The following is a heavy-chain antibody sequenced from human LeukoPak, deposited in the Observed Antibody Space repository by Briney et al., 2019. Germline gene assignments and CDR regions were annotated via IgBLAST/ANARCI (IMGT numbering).Heavy chain of an antibody. D-gene: IGHD2-2*01. V-gene: IGHV3-48*04. J-gene: IGHJ3*02. CDR2: ISSSSTI. CDR3: ARAHCSSTSCRDAFDI. CDR1: GFTFSSYS. Sequence: GGSLRLSCAASGFTFSSYSMNWVRQAPGKGLEWVSYISSSSTIYYADSVKGRFTISRDNAKNSLYLQMNSLRAEDTAVYYCARAHCSSTSCRDAFDIWGQGTMVTVSS.